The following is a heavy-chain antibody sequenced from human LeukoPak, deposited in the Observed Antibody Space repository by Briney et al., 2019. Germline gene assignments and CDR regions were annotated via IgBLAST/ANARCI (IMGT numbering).Heavy chain of an antibody. D-gene: IGHD6-19*01. V-gene: IGHV3-30*04. CDR3: ARELAAGTMGFDY. Sequence: GGSLRLSCAASGFTFSSYAMSWVRQAPGKGLEWVAVISYDGSNKYYADSVKGRFTISRDNSKNTLYLQMNSLRAEDTAVYYCARELAAGTMGFDYWGQGTLVTVSS. CDR2: ISYDGSNK. CDR1: GFTFSSYA. J-gene: IGHJ4*02.